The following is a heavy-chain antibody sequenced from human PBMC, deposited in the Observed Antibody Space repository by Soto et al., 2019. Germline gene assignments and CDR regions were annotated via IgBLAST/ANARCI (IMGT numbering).Heavy chain of an antibody. D-gene: IGHD3-22*01. CDR3: ARSSGIEVVINLFDY. Sequence: ASVKVSCKASGYTFTSYGISWVRQAPGQGLEWMGWISAYNGNTNYAQKLQGRVTMTTDTSTSTAYMELRSLRSDDTAVYYCARSSGIEVVINLFDYWGQGTLVTVSS. V-gene: IGHV1-18*01. CDR2: ISAYNGNT. J-gene: IGHJ4*02. CDR1: GYTFTSYG.